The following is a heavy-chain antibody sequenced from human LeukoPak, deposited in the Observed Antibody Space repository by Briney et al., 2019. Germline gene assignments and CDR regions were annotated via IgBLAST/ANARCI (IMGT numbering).Heavy chain of an antibody. D-gene: IGHD5-18*01. V-gene: IGHV3-15*01. J-gene: IGHJ6*02. Sequence: GGSLRLSCAASGFTFSNAWMSWVRQAPGKGLEWVGRINSKTNGWTTDYAAPVKGRFTISRNDSKNTLYLQMNSLKTEDTAVYYCTTDLGYSYGYYYYGMDVWGQGTTVTVSS. CDR2: INSKTNGWTT. CDR1: GFTFSNAW. CDR3: TTDLGYSYGYYYYGMDV.